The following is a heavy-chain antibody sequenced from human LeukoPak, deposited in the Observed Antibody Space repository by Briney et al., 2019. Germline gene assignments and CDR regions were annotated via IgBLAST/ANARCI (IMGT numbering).Heavy chain of an antibody. V-gene: IGHV1-2*02. Sequence: ASVKVSCKASGYTFASYYMHWVRQAPGQGLEWMGWINPNSGGTNYAQKFQGRVTMTRDTSISTAYMELSRLRSDDTAVYYCARDRVYSGYDSVYYWGQGTLVTVSS. CDR2: INPNSGGT. D-gene: IGHD5-12*01. J-gene: IGHJ4*02. CDR3: ARDRVYSGYDSVYY. CDR1: GYTFASYY.